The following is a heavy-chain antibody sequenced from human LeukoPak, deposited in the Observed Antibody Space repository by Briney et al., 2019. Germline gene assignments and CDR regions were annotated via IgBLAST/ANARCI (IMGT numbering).Heavy chain of an antibody. CDR3: ARVGVTTGDGVDY. J-gene: IGHJ4*02. Sequence: SETLSLTCTVPSASITSSPYFWGWIRQSPGKGLEWIGSIYHSGSTYYNPSLKSRVTISVDTSKNQFSLKLSSVTAADTAVYYCARVGVTTGDGVDYWGQGTLVTVSS. CDR1: SASITSSPYF. V-gene: IGHV4-39*07. CDR2: IYHSGST. D-gene: IGHD4-17*01.